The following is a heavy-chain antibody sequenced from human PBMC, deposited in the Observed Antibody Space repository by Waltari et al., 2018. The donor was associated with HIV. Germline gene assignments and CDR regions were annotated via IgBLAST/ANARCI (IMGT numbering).Heavy chain of an antibody. Sequence: VQRVESGGGVVQRGESLRTAWPASGTTFGAYGMYWVRQAPVKGLEWVSIIANDGNKKDYADFAKGRFTISRDNYKNTLYLHMNSLRVDDTAVYSCAKITSVGPYDVFDIWGQGTMVTVS. CDR3: AKITSVGPYDVFDI. D-gene: IGHD3-16*01. CDR1: GTTFGAYG. J-gene: IGHJ3*02. V-gene: IGHV3-30*18. CDR2: IANDGNKK.